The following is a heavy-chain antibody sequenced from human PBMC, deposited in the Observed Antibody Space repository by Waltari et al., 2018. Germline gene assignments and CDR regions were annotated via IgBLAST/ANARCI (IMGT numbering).Heavy chain of an antibody. V-gene: IGHV1-2*02. CDR3: ARVGTRIAARPRFDY. CDR2: INPNSGGT. CDR1: GYTFTGYY. Sequence: QVQLVQSGAEVKKPGASVKVSCKASGYTFTGYYMHWVRQAPGQGLEWMGWINPNSGGTNYAQKFQGRVTMTRDTSISTAYMELSRLRSDDTAVYYCARVGTRIAARPRFDYWGQGTLVTVSS. D-gene: IGHD6-6*01. J-gene: IGHJ4*02.